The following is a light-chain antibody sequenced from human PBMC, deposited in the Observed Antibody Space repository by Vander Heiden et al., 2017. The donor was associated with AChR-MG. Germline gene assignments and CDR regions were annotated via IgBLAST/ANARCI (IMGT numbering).Light chain of an antibody. Sequence: DIQMTHSPSSLSASVGDRVTITCRASQSISSYLNWYQQKPGKAPKLLIYAASSLQSGVPSRFSGSGSGTDFTLTISRLQPEDFATYYCQQRDSTPWTFGQGTKVEIK. J-gene: IGKJ1*01. CDR1: QSISSY. CDR3: QQRDSTPWT. V-gene: IGKV1-39*01. CDR2: AAS.